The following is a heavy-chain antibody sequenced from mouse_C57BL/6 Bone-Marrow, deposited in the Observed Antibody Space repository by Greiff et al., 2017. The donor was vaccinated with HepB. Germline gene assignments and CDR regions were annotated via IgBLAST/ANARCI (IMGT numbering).Heavy chain of an antibody. CDR1: GFTFSDFY. V-gene: IGHV7-1*01. Sequence: EVKVVESGGGLVQSGRSLRLSCATSGFTFSDFYMEWVRQAPGKGLEWIAASRNKANDYTTEYSASVKGRFIVSRDTSQSILYLQMNALRAEDTAIYYCARDEMGEGAMDYWGQVTSVTVSS. J-gene: IGHJ4*01. CDR2: SRNKANDYTT. CDR3: ARDEMGEGAMDY.